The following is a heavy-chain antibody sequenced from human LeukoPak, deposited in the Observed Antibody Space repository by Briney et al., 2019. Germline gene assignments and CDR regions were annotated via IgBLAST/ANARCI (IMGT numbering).Heavy chain of an antibody. D-gene: IGHD3/OR15-3a*01. Sequence: PGGSLRLSCVASGFTFSSYSMNWVRQAPGKGLEWVSSISASSGHIYYADSVRGRFTISRDNAKDSVYLQMNSLRADDTAVYYCTRAVAAADFSPGYWGRGTLVTVSS. J-gene: IGHJ4*02. CDR2: ISASSGHI. V-gene: IGHV3-21*01. CDR3: TRAVAAADFSPGY. CDR1: GFTFSSYS.